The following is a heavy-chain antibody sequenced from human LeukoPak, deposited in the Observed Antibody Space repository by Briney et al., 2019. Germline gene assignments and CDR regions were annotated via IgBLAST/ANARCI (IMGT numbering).Heavy chain of an antibody. CDR2: MDEYGSDI. V-gene: IGHV3-7*01. J-gene: IGHJ4*02. Sequence: PGGSLRLSCVVSGFDFSGFSMSWVRQAPGKGLEWVAIMDEYGSDIFYVESVKGRFIISRANARNSLYLQMNNLRAEDTAVYYCARDPEVAGDYFHYWGQGTLVTVSS. D-gene: IGHD6-19*01. CDR1: GFDFSGFS. CDR3: ARDPEVAGDYFHY.